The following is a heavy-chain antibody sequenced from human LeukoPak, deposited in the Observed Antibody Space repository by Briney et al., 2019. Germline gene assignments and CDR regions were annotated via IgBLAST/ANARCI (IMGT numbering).Heavy chain of an antibody. CDR2: MNPNSGNT. V-gene: IGHV1-8*01. CDR1: GYTFATYD. CDR3: VCGHRRVRDRFSGIQTGNWFNP. J-gene: IGHJ5*02. Sequence: GASVKVSCKASGYTFATYDINWVRQATGQGPEWIGWMNPNSGNTGYAQKFQGRINLTRNTSISTAYMELISLRSEATAVFYHVCGHRRVRDRFSGIQTGNWFNPWGQGTMVTVSS. D-gene: IGHD1-1*01.